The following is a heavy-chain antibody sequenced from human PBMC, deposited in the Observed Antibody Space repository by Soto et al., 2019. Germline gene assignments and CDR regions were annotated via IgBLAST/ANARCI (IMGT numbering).Heavy chain of an antibody. J-gene: IGHJ6*02. CDR1: GFTFSSYA. CDR3: AKDWGTIFGVVIDYYYYYGMDV. D-gene: IGHD3-3*01. CDR2: ISGSGGST. Sequence: GSLRLSCAASGFTFSSYAMSWVRQAPGKGLEWVSAISGSGGSTYYADSVKGRFTISRDNSKNTLYLQMNSLRAEDTAVYYCAKDWGTIFGVVIDYYYYYGMDVWGQGTTVTVSS. V-gene: IGHV3-23*01.